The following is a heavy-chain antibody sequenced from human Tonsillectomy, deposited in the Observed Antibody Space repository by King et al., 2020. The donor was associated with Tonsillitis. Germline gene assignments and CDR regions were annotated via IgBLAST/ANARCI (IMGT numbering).Heavy chain of an antibody. D-gene: IGHD2-2*01. CDR2: IYYSGST. Sequence: QLQESGPGLVKPSQTLSLTCTVSGGSISSGGYYWRWIRQHPGKGLEWIGYIYYSGSTYYNPSLKSRVTISVDTSKNQFSLKLSSVTAADTAVYYCARDMIWGNGEYQLRHRPHYYGMDVWGQGTTVTVSS. V-gene: IGHV4-31*03. J-gene: IGHJ6*02. CDR1: GGSISSGGYY. CDR3: ARDMIWGNGEYQLRHRPHYYGMDV.